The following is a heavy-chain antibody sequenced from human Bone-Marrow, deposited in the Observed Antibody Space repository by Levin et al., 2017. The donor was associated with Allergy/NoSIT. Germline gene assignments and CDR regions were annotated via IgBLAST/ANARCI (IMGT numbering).Heavy chain of an antibody. CDR1: GFTFTSYA. CDR2: ISGSGDST. Sequence: GGSLRLSCAASGFTFTSYAMSWVRQAPGKGLEWVSGISGSGDSTYYADSVKGRFTISRDYSKNTLYLQMNSLRAEDTAIYYCAKNRQWLAPKNFDYCGQGTLVTVSS. J-gene: IGHJ4*02. CDR3: AKNRQWLAPKNFDY. V-gene: IGHV3-23*01. D-gene: IGHD6-19*01.